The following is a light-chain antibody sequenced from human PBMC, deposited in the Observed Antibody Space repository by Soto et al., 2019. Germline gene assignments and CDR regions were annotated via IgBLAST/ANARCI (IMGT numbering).Light chain of an antibody. Sequence: QSALTQPPSASGSPGQSVTISCTGTSSDVGGYNYVSWYQQHPGKAPKLIIYEVNKRPSGVPARFSGSKSGNTASLTVSGLHAEDEADYYCSSHAGRNHVVFGGGTKLTVL. CDR1: SSDVGGYNY. J-gene: IGLJ2*01. CDR2: EVN. CDR3: SSHAGRNHVV. V-gene: IGLV2-8*01.